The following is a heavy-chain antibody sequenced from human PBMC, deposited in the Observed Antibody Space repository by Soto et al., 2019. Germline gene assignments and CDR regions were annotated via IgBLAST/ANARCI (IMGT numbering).Heavy chain of an antibody. CDR2: IYYSGST. CDR1: GGSISSGGYY. Sequence: QVQLQESGPGLVKPSQTLSLTCTVSGGSISSGGYYWSWIRQHPGKGLEWIGYIYYSGSTYYNPSLKRRVTISVDTSKNQFSLKLSSVTAADTAVYYCAREYYDILTGYYYFDYWGQGTLVTVSS. J-gene: IGHJ4*02. CDR3: AREYYDILTGYYYFDY. V-gene: IGHV4-31*03. D-gene: IGHD3-9*01.